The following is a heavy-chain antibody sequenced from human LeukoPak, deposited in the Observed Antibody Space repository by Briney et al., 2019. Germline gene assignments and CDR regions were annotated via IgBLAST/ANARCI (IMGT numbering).Heavy chain of an antibody. CDR2: IYYSGST. CDR1: GGSISSYY. J-gene: IGHJ6*03. Sequence: WETLSLTCTVSGGSISSYYWSWIRQPPGKGLQWIGYIYYSGSTNYNPSLKSRVTISVDTSKNQFSLKLSSVTAADTAVYYCARDRYDSSGFGYYYYMDVWGKGTTVTVSS. V-gene: IGHV4-59*01. CDR3: ARDRYDSSGFGYYYYMDV. D-gene: IGHD3-22*01.